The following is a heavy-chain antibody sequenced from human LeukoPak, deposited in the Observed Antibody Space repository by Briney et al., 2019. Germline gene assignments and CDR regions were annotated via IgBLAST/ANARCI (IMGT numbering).Heavy chain of an antibody. CDR2: IYGGGNT. D-gene: IGHD6-25*01. CDR3: ARGGDSSDYFDY. Sequence: GGSLRLSCAASGFSVSSKYMSWVRQAPGKGLEWVSVIYGGGNTHYADSVKGRFTISRDSSKNTLYLQMNSLRVEDTAVYYCARGGDSSDYFDYWGQGTLVTVSS. V-gene: IGHV3-66*01. J-gene: IGHJ4*02. CDR1: GFSVSSKY.